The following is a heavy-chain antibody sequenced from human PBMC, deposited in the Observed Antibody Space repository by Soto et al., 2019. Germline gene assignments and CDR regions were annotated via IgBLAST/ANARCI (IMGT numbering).Heavy chain of an antibody. Sequence: PGGSLRLSCATSGFTFSSFVMRWVRQTPGKGLEWVSTITETGGDTYYTDSVKGRFTISRDNSKNTLYLQMSSLGAEDTALYYCTKASSDRHHMDVWGQGTTVTVSS. CDR1: GFTFSSFV. J-gene: IGHJ6*02. V-gene: IGHV3-23*01. CDR2: ITETGGDT. CDR3: TKASSDRHHMDV.